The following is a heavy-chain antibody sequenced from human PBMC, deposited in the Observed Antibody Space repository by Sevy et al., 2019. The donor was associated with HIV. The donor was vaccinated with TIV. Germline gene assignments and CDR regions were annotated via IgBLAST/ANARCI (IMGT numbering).Heavy chain of an antibody. CDR2: IKQDGSGK. V-gene: IGHV3-7*01. D-gene: IGHD6-6*01. J-gene: IGHJ3*02. CDR1: GFTFSTYW. Sequence: GGSLRLSCAASGFTFSTYWMNWVRQAPGKGLEWVANIKQDGSGKNYVDSVKGRFTISRDNARNSLFLELNSLKVEDMAVYYCATDLFSSSSADVFDIWGQGTMVTVSS. CDR3: ATDLFSSSSADVFDI.